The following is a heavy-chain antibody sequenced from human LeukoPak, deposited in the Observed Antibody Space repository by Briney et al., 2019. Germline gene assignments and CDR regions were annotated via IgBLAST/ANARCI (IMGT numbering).Heavy chain of an antibody. V-gene: IGHV1-46*01. CDR1: GYSFTSHY. CDR3: ARDNSVGDVAWWFDP. Sequence: GESLKISCKGSGYSFTSHYMHWVRQAPGQGLEWLGLINPSGSSTLYAQKFQGRVTMTRDMSTTTDYMELSSLRSEDTAVYYCARDNSVGDVAWWFDPWGQGTLVTVSS. J-gene: IGHJ5*02. CDR2: INPSGSST. D-gene: IGHD1-26*01.